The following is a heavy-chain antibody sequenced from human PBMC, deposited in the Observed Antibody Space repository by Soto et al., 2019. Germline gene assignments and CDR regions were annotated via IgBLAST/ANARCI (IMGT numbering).Heavy chain of an antibody. V-gene: IGHV1-69*13. Sequence: GASVKVSCKASGDTFSSYAINWARQAPGQGLEWMGGIIPMFGTANYAQKFKGRVTITAGESTSTVYMELSSLRSEDTAVYYCARVGPAHYYDSSGYYSPIDYWGQGTLVTVSS. D-gene: IGHD3-22*01. CDR2: IIPMFGTA. CDR1: GDTFSSYA. CDR3: ARVGPAHYYDSSGYYSPIDY. J-gene: IGHJ4*02.